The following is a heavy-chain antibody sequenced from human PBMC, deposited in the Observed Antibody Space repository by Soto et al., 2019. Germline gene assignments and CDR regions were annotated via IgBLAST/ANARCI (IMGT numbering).Heavy chain of an antibody. V-gene: IGHV1-2*02. CDR2: IGPKNGDT. J-gene: IGHJ4*02. Sequence: QVQLVQSGAEVKESGASVKVSCKTSGYTFTGHYIHWVRQAPGQSPEWVGEIGPKNGDTRYAQKFQGKVTMTKDTSITTVYMELTNLSPDDTAAYYCGRGRSGEIVVFYWGQGTLVTVHS. CDR3: GRGRSGEIVVFY. D-gene: IGHD5-12*01. CDR1: GYTFTGHY.